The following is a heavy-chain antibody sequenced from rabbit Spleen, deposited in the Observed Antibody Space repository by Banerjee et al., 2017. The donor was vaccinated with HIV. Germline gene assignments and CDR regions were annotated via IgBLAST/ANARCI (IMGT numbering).Heavy chain of an antibody. CDR1: GFSFSDRDV. V-gene: IGHV1S45*01. J-gene: IGHJ4*01. D-gene: IGHD7-1*01. Sequence: QEQLVESGGGLVQPEGSLTLTCKASGFSFSDRDVMCWVRQAPGKGLEWITCINIATGKSVYASWVSGRFIMSRTSSTTVTLQMTSLTAADTATYFCARETWGSTGNYGLWGPGTLVTVS. CDR2: INIATGKS. CDR3: ARETWGSTGNYGL.